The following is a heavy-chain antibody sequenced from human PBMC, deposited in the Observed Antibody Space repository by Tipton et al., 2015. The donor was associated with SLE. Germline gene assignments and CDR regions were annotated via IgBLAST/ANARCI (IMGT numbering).Heavy chain of an antibody. Sequence: SLRLSCAASGFTFSSYGMHWVRQAPGKGLEWVAVIWYDGSNKYYADSVKGRFTISRDNSKNTLYLQMTSLRAEDTAMYYCARIGNDYGDSIDYWGQGALVTVSS. V-gene: IGHV3-33*01. CDR1: GFTFSSYG. CDR2: IWYDGSNK. D-gene: IGHD4-17*01. CDR3: ARIGNDYGDSIDY. J-gene: IGHJ4*02.